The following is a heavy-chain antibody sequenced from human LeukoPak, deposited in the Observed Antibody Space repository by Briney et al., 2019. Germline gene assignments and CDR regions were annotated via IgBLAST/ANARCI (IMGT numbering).Heavy chain of an antibody. V-gene: IGHV1-24*01. CDR1: GYTFTSYA. D-gene: IGHD1-14*01. Sequence: ASVKVSCKASGYTFTSYAMNWVRQAPGKGLEWMGGFDPEDGETIYAQKFQGRVTMTEDTSTDTAYMELSSLRSEDTAVYYCATYLRAIRNFDYWGQGTLVTVSS. CDR3: ATYLRAIRNFDY. J-gene: IGHJ4*02. CDR2: FDPEDGET.